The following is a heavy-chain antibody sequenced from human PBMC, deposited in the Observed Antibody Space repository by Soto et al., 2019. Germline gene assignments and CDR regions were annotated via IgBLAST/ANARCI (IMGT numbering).Heavy chain of an antibody. CDR2: INHIGTT. CDR3: ARGDLKVPGH. Sequence: QEQLQQWGAGLLKPSETLSLTCAVYGGSFSDYYWSWIRQPPGKGLGWIGEINHIGTTNYNPSLKSRVAISVDTSKTQFSLRLSSVTAAHTAVYYCARGDLKVPGHWGQGTLVTVSS. J-gene: IGHJ1*01. CDR1: GGSFSDYY. V-gene: IGHV4-34*01.